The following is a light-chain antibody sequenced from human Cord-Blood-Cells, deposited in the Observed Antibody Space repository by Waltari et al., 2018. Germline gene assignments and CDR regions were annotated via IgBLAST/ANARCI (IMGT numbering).Light chain of an antibody. V-gene: IGKV3-11*01. J-gene: IGKJ3*01. Sequence: EIVLIQSPATLSLSPGERATLSCRASQSVSSYLAWYQQKPGQAPRLLIYDASNRATGIPARFSGSGSGTDFTLTISSLEPEDFAVYYCQQRSNPFTFGPGTKVDIK. CDR3: QQRSNPFT. CDR2: DAS. CDR1: QSVSSY.